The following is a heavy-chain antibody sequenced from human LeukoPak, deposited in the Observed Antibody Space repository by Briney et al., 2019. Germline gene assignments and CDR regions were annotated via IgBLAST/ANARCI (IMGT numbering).Heavy chain of an antibody. CDR3: ARDSPYSSGRYEFDY. D-gene: IGHD6-19*01. CDR1: GYTFTSYG. J-gene: IGHJ4*02. Sequence: ASVKVSCKASGYTFTSYGIGWVRQAPGQGLEWMGWISAYNGNTNYAQKLQGRVTMTTDTSTSTAYMELRSLRSDDTAVYYCARDSPYSSGRYEFDYWGQGTLVTVSS. V-gene: IGHV1-18*01. CDR2: ISAYNGNT.